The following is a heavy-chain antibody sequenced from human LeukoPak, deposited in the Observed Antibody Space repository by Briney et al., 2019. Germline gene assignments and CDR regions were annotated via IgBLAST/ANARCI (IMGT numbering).Heavy chain of an antibody. CDR1: GFTFSNYA. CDR3: AKDRCSNGVGCYYYYMDV. V-gene: IGHV3-30*04. Sequence: QPGGSLRLSCAASGFTFSNYAMHWVRQAPGKGLEWVAYIQYDGSNAQYADSVKGRFSISRDSSKNILYLQMNSLRAEDTAVYYCAKDRCSNGVGCYYYYMDVWGKGTTVTISS. J-gene: IGHJ6*03. D-gene: IGHD2-8*01. CDR2: IQYDGSNA.